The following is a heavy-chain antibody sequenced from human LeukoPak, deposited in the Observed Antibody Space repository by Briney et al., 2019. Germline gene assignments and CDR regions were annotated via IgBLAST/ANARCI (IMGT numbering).Heavy chain of an antibody. J-gene: IGHJ4*02. CDR2: ISSSGSTI. CDR3: AREEVGDAVLLWFGELPAPFDY. Sequence: GGSLRLSCAASGFTFSDYYMSWIRQAPGKGLEWVSYISSSGSTIYYADSVKGRFTISRDNAKNSLYPQMNSLRAEDTAVYYCAREEVGDAVLLWFGELPAPFDYWGQGTLVTVSS. CDR1: GFTFSDYY. D-gene: IGHD3-10*01. V-gene: IGHV3-11*04.